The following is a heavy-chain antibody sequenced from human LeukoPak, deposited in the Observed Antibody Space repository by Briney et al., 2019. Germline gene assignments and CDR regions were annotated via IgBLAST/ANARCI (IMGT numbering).Heavy chain of an antibody. CDR2: ISDSAYST. CDR1: GFTFSSYA. D-gene: IGHD2-15*01. Sequence: GGSLRLSCAASGFTFSSYAMSWVRQAPGKGLEWVSTISDSAYSTFYADSVKGRFTISRDDSQNTLYLQMNSLRAEDTAVYYCARALESDIVVVVAAEGYWGQGTLVTVSS. V-gene: IGHV3-23*01. J-gene: IGHJ4*02. CDR3: ARALESDIVVVVAAEGY.